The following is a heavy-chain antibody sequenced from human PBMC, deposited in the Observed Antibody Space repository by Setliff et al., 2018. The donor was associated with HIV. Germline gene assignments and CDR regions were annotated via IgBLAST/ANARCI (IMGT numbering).Heavy chain of an antibody. CDR2: IYSGGIT. D-gene: IGHD3-10*01. J-gene: IGHJ6*03. CDR3: ASLDGSESPYIYYYYMDV. Sequence: SLTCAVSGGSISSAYWSWVRQPPGKGLEWIGYIYSGGITKYNPSLKSRAAISVDTSRNQISLKLSSVTAADTAVYYCASLDGSESPYIYYYYMDVWGEGTAVTVSS. CDR1: GGSISSAY. V-gene: IGHV4-4*08.